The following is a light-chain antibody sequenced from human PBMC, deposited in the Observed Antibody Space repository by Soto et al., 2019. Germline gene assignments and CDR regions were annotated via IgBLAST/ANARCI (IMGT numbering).Light chain of an antibody. J-gene: IGLJ3*02. V-gene: IGLV1-36*01. Sequence: QSVLTQPPSVSEAPRQRVTISCSGSSSTIGNNAVNGYQQLPGKAPKLLIYYDDLLPSGVSDRFSGSKSGTSASLAISGLQSEDEADYYCAAWDDSLNGWVFGGGTKVTVL. CDR2: YDD. CDR1: SSTIGNNA. CDR3: AAWDDSLNGWV.